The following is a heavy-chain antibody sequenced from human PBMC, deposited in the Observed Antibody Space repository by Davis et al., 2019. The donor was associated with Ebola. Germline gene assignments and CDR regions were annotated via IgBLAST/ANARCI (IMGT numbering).Heavy chain of an antibody. Sequence: ASVKVSCKASGYTFTSYGISWVRQAPGQGLEWMGWIHPNSGYADYAQKFQSRVTMTRDTSISTAYMELNSLTSDDTAVYYCARGNWEPLEYWGQGTLVTVS. CDR1: GYTFTSYG. CDR2: IHPNSGYA. V-gene: IGHV1-8*01. CDR3: ARGNWEPLEY. D-gene: IGHD7-27*01. J-gene: IGHJ4*02.